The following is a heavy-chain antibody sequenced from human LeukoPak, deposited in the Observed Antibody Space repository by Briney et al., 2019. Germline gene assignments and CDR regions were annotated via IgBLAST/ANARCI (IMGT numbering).Heavy chain of an antibody. J-gene: IGHJ4*02. CDR2: IIPIFGTA. CDR1: GCTFSSYA. Sequence: AVNVSFKSSGCTFSSYAIGGVRQAPGQGREGMGGIIPIFGTANYAQKFQGRVTLTADASTSTDYMELRRLRSEDTDVSSCARADCSRGSCSSIEFDYWGQGTLVTVSS. CDR3: ARADCSRGSCSSIEFDY. D-gene: IGHD2-15*01. V-gene: IGHV1-69*13.